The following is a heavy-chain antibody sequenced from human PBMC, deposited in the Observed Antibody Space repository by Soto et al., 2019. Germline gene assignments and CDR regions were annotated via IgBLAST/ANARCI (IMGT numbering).Heavy chain of an antibody. Sequence: EVQLLESGGGLVQPGGTLRLSCAASGFTFSSYAMSWVRQAPGKGLEWVSILSGSGDKTYYADSVKGRFTISRDNSKNTVYLQMSTRTAEDKAVYYCAKDHGRGGSGRRGTRNAYWGQGILVTVSS. V-gene: IGHV3-23*01. J-gene: IGHJ4*02. CDR1: GFTFSSYA. D-gene: IGHD1-7*01. CDR2: LSGSGDKT. CDR3: AKDHGRGGSGRRGTRNAY.